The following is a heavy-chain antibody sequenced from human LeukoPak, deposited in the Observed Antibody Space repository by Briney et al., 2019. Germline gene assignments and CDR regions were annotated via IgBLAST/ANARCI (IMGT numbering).Heavy chain of an antibody. CDR2: INNDGRSA. CDR3: ARNYNGMSN. Sequence: LPGGSLRLPCAASGLTFSNYGMMWVRQAQGKGLVWVSYINNDGRSATYADSVKGRFTISRDNAKNTLYLQMNSLKAEDSAMYYCARNYNGMSNWGQGTLVIVSS. V-gene: IGHV3-74*01. J-gene: IGHJ4*02. D-gene: IGHD1-26*01. CDR1: GLTFSNYG.